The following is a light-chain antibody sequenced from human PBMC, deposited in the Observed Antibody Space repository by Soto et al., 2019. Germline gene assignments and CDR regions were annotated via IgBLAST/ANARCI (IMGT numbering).Light chain of an antibody. J-gene: IGKJ4*01. V-gene: IGKV3-11*01. CDR1: QSVSSY. CDR3: QQRSNWPLT. CDR2: DAS. Sequence: EIVLTQSPATLSLSPGDRATLSCRASQSVSSYLAWYQQKPGQAPRLLIYDASKRATGIPARFSGGGSGTDFTLTISSLEPEDFVVYYCQQRSNWPLTFGGGTKVEIK.